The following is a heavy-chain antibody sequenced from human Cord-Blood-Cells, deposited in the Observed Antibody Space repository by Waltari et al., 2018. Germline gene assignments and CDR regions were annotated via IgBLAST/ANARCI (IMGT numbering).Heavy chain of an antibody. CDR1: GGSFSGYY. J-gene: IGHJ4*02. V-gene: IGHV4-34*01. CDR2: INHSGST. CDR3: AVQGRSSSWYDY. D-gene: IGHD6-13*01. Sequence: QVQLQQWGAGLLKPSETLSLTCAVYGGSFSGYYWSWIRQPPGKGLEWIGEINHSGSTNYNPSLKSRVTISVDTSKNQFSLKLSSVTAADTAVYYCAVQGRSSSWYDYWGQGTLVTVSS.